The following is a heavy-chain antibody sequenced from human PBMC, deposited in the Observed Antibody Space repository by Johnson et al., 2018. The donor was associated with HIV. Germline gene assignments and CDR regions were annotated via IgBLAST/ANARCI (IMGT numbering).Heavy chain of an antibody. CDR1: GFTFDDYG. J-gene: IGHJ3*01. CDR3: ARGRPWGWELRRDAFDV. D-gene: IGHD4-23*01. Sequence: VQLVESGGSVVRPGGSLRLSCAGSGFTFDDYGLSWVRQAPGKGLEWVAGMNWNGGSTGYADSVKGRYIIARDNAKRSLYLQMNGRRVEATALYYCARGRPWGWELRRDAFDVWGQGTMVTVSS. V-gene: IGHV3-20*04. CDR2: MNWNGGST.